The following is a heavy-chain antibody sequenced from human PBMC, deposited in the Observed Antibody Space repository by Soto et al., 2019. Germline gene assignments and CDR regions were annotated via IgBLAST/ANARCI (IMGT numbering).Heavy chain of an antibody. CDR1: GYTXTNND. D-gene: IGHD5-18*01. CDR3: ARMASFGSLNWFDP. CDR2: MNPGSGDT. Sequence: SXKVSFKASGYTXTNNDVAWVRQATGQGLEWMGWMNPGSGDTGYAQKFQGRVTMTRNISIDTAYMELSSLRSEDTAIYYCARMASFGSLNWFDPWGQGTLVTVSS. V-gene: IGHV1-8*01. J-gene: IGHJ5*02.